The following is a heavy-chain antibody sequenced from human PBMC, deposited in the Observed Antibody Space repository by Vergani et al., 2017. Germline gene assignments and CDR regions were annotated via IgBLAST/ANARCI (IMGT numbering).Heavy chain of an antibody. CDR3: AKDKASTMIVVVPTYY. CDR2: ISSSSSTI. CDR1: GFTFSSYS. J-gene: IGHJ4*02. V-gene: IGHV3-48*04. Sequence: EVQLVESGGGLVQPGGSLRLSCAASGFTFSSYSMNWVRQAPGKGLEWVSYISSSSSTIYYADSVKGRFTIARDNAKNSLYLQMNSLRAEDTAVYYCAKDKASTMIVVVPTYYWGQGTLVTVSS. D-gene: IGHD3-22*01.